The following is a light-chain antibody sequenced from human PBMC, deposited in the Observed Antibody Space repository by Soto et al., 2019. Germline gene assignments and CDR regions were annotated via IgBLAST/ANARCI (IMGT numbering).Light chain of an antibody. CDR1: KNDIGVYDF. V-gene: IGLV2-8*01. CDR3: SSYTTSSTPVL. Sequence: QSVLTQPPSASGSPGQSVTISCTGTKNDIGVYDFVSWYQHHPGKAPRLIIYEVVQRPSGVPDRFSGSKSGNTASLTVSGLQPEDEADYYCSSYTTSSTPVLFGGGTQLTVL. CDR2: EVV. J-gene: IGLJ2*01.